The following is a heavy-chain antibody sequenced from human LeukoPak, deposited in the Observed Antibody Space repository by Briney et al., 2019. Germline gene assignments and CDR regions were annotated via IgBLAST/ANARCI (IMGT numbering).Heavy chain of an antibody. V-gene: IGHV1-58*01. CDR2: IVVGSGNT. Sequence: ASVKVSCKASGFTFTSSAVQWVRQARGQRLEWIGWIVVGSGNTNYAQKFQGRVTITADESTSTAYMELSSLRSEDTAVYYCARSGYSYRKDFDYWGQGTLVTVSS. CDR3: ARSGYSYRKDFDY. J-gene: IGHJ4*02. CDR1: GFTFTSSA. D-gene: IGHD5-18*01.